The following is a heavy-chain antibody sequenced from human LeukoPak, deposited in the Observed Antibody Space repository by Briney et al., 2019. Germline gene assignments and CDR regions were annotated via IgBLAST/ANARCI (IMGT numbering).Heavy chain of an antibody. CDR1: GYIFNSYS. V-gene: IGHV1-18*01. Sequence: GASVKVSCKASGYIFNSYSITWVRQAPGQGLQWMGWISAYNGNTKYAQNLQDRLTMTTDTSTSTAYMELRSLRSDDTAVYYCARVFGLFLIRTSYFDYWGQGSLVTVPS. CDR2: ISAYNGNT. D-gene: IGHD2-2*01. CDR3: ARVFGLFLIRTSYFDY. J-gene: IGHJ4*02.